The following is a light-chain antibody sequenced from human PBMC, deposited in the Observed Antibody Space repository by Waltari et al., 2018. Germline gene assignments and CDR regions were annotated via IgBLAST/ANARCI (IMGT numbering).Light chain of an antibody. V-gene: IGKV2-30*01. CDR2: QVS. CDR3: MQGTHWPLT. CDR1: LVSSHRNTY. Sequence: LVSSHRNTYVDWCQQRAAQCPRRLSYQVSNRDSGVKDRCSGSGSGTDFTLRISRVAGEDVGVYYCMQGTHWPLTFGGGSKLEIK. J-gene: IGKJ4*01.